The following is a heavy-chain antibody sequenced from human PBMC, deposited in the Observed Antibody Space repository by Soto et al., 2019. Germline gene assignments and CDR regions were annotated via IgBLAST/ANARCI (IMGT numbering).Heavy chain of an antibody. CDR2: ASGSGSGT. CDR1: GFTFSDYA. D-gene: IGHD2-21*01. V-gene: IGHV3-23*01. J-gene: IGHJ4*02. CDR3: AKGRPGVAAAPDY. Sequence: EVQLLESGGGSVHPGESLRLSCAASGFTFSDYAMAWVRQAPGKGLEWVSSASGSGSGTYYADSVKGRFTISRDNSKNTVFLHMTNLTAGDTALYFCAKGRPGVAAAPDYWGQGTLVTVSS.